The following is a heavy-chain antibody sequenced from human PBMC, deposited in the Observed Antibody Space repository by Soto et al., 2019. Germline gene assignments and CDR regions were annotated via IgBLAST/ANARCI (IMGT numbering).Heavy chain of an antibody. CDR2: IFPGDSVT. D-gene: IGHD6-19*01. CDR1: GYSFTSYW. CDR3: ASYSHSGWYYYFDY. V-gene: IGHV5-51*01. Sequence: PGESLKISCKGSGYSFTSYWIGWVRQMPGKGLVWMGFIFPGDSVTRYSPSFQGQVTISADKSISTAYLQWSSLKASDTAMYYCASYSHSGWYYYFDYWGQGTLVTVSS. J-gene: IGHJ4*02.